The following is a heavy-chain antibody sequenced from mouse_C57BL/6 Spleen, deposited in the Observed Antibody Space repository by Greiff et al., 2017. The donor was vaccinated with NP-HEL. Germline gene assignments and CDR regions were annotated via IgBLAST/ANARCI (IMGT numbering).Heavy chain of an antibody. Sequence: QVQLKQPGAELVKPGASVKMSCKASGYTFTSYWITWVKQRPGQGLEWIGDIYPGSGSTNYNEKFKSKATLTVDTSSSTAYMQLSSLTSEDSAVYYCARYDGYSFYAMDYWGQGTSVTVSS. J-gene: IGHJ4*01. V-gene: IGHV1-55*01. D-gene: IGHD2-3*01. CDR2: IYPGSGST. CDR3: ARYDGYSFYAMDY. CDR1: GYTFTSYW.